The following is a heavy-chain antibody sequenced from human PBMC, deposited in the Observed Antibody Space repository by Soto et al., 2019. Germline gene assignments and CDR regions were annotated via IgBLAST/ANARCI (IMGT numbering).Heavy chain of an antibody. CDR2: INHSGST. V-gene: IGHV4-34*01. J-gene: IGHJ5*02. D-gene: IGHD4-4*01. CDR3: ARPYSNYSLWFDP. CDR1: GGSFSCYY. Sequence: SETLSLTCPVYGGSFSCYYWSWIRQPPGKGLEWIGEINHSGSTNYNPSLKSRVTISVDTSKNQFSLKLSSVTAADTAVYYCARPYSNYSLWFDPWGQGTLVTVSS.